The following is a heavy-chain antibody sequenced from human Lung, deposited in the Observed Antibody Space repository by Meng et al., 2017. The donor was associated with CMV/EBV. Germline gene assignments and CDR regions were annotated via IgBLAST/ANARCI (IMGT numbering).Heavy chain of an antibody. D-gene: IGHD3-10*01. CDR3: LRRSGGSV. CDR2: IPHRGSS. J-gene: IGHJ1*01. CDR1: GASITNHNW. V-gene: IGHV4-4*02. Sequence: QVQLRGSVPAPGKPSETPSLPCACSGASITNHNWWAWVRQPPGKGLEWIGEIPHRGSSAYNPSLKSRVSMSIDKSKNQFSLKLTSVTAADTAVYHCLRRSGGSVWGQGTLVTVSS.